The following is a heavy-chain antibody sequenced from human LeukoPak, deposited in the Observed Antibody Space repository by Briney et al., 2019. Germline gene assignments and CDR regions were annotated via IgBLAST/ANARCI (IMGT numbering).Heavy chain of an antibody. Sequence: ASVKVSCKASGYTFTSYGIHWVRQAPGQGLEWMGWINPNSGGTNYAQKFQGRVTMTRDTSISTAYMELSRLRSDDTAVYYCARGRPSIAASFDPWGQGTLVTVSS. CDR1: GYTFTSYG. V-gene: IGHV1-2*02. CDR3: ARGRPSIAASFDP. D-gene: IGHD6-6*01. J-gene: IGHJ5*02. CDR2: INPNSGGT.